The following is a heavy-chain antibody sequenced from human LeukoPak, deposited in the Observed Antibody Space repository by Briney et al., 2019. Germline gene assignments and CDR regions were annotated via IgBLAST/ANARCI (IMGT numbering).Heavy chain of an antibody. Sequence: PGGSLRLSCAASGFTFSSYGMHWVRQAPGKGLEWVAFIRYDGSNKYYADSVKGRFTISRDNSKNTLYLQMNSLRAEDTAVYYCARVGDIYYYYYYMDVWGKGTTVTVSS. CDR3: ARVGDIYYYYYYMDV. J-gene: IGHJ6*03. CDR1: GFTFSSYG. D-gene: IGHD2-15*01. V-gene: IGHV3-30*02. CDR2: IRYDGSNK.